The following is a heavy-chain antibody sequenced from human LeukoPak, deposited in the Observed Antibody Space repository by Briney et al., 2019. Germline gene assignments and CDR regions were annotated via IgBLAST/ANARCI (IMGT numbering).Heavy chain of an antibody. J-gene: IGHJ4*02. D-gene: IGHD2-15*01. CDR1: GGSISDNY. CDR2: AYSSGHT. CDR3: ARHPFATPFDY. Sequence: SETLSLTCSVSGGSISDNYWSWIRQPPGKGLEWIGYAYSSGHTNYNSYLRSRVTMSFDTSKSQFSQRLSSVTAADTALYFCARHPFATPFDYWGPGTLVTVP. V-gene: IGHV4-59*08.